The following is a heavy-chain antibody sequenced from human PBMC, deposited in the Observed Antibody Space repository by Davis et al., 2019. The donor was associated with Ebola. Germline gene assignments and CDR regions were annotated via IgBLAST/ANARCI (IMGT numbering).Heavy chain of an antibody. V-gene: IGHV3-73*01. D-gene: IGHD2-15*01. CDR3: AKSHCSGGSCPYYFDF. Sequence: GESLKISCAASGFTFSGSAMHWVRQASGKGLEWVGRIRSKANSYATAYAASVKGRFTISREDSKNTAYLQMNSLKTEDTAVYYCAKSHCSGGSCPYYFDFWGQGTQVTVSS. CDR2: IRSKANSYAT. CDR1: GFTFSGSA. J-gene: IGHJ4*02.